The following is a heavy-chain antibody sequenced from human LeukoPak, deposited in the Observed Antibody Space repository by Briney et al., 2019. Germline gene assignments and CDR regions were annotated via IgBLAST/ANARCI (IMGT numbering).Heavy chain of an antibody. D-gene: IGHD5-12*01. Sequence: PGGSLRLSCAASGFTASSNYMSWVRQAPGKGLEWVSVIYSGGSTYYADSVKGRFTISRDNSKNTLYLQMNSLRAEDTAVYYCARDRSGYDLNARFYYYYMDVWGKGTTVTASS. CDR2: IYSGGST. V-gene: IGHV3-53*01. J-gene: IGHJ6*03. CDR3: ARDRSGYDLNARFYYYYMDV. CDR1: GFTASSNY.